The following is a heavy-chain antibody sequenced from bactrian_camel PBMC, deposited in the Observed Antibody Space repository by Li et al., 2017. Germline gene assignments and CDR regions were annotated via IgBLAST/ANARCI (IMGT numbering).Heavy chain of an antibody. CDR3: AAERRDSCASLVPRVVDYDY. J-gene: IGHJ4*01. Sequence: VQLVESGGGSVQAGGSLRLSCVASGYTHSNFCMGWFRQAPGKEREGVAGISYGGGIPYYADSVKGRFTISTDSAKNTVFLQMNSLKPEDTAMYFCAAERRDSCASLVPRVVDYDYWGQGTQVTVS. CDR1: GYTHSNFC. D-gene: IGHD2*01. V-gene: IGHV3S40*01. CDR2: ISYGGGIP.